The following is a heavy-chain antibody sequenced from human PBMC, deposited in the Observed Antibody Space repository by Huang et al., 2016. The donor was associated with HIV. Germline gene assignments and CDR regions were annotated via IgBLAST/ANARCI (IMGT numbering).Heavy chain of an antibody. Sequence: EVQLVESGGGLVQPGGSLRLSCAASGFSISSYWMHWVRQAPGKGRVGVSRINSDGSRTSDADSVKGRFTISRDNAKNTLYLQMNSLRAEDTAVYYCARDPRIQSWLNFFDYWGQGTLVSVSS. D-gene: IGHD3-22*01. CDR3: ARDPRIQSWLNFFDY. CDR2: INSDGSRT. CDR1: GFSISSYW. J-gene: IGHJ4*02. V-gene: IGHV3-74*01.